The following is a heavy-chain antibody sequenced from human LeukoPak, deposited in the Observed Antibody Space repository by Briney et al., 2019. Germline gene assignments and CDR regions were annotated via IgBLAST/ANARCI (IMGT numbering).Heavy chain of an antibody. Sequence: QAGGSPRLSCAASGFTFSSYSMSWVRQAPGKGLEWVSAISGSGGSTYYADSVKGRFTISRDNSKNTLYLQMNSLRAEDTAVYYCAKDREPIGDRGRSSWYRIGGSFDPWGQGTLVTVSS. D-gene: IGHD6-13*01. CDR1: GFTFSSYS. CDR3: AKDREPIGDRGRSSWYRIGGSFDP. CDR2: ISGSGGST. V-gene: IGHV3-23*01. J-gene: IGHJ5*02.